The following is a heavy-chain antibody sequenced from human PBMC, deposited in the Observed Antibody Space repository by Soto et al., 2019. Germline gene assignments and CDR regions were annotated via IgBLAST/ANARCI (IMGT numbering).Heavy chain of an antibody. J-gene: IGHJ4*02. CDR2: ISYDGSNK. CDR3: AKDLISVVVVIPSAVDY. D-gene: IGHD3-22*01. Sequence: GGPQRVSWTAAGFNFIDYGRHWVRKAPGKGLEWVAVISYDGSNKYYADSVKGRFTISRDNSKNTLYLQMNSLRAEDTAVHYCAKDLISVVVVIPSAVDYWGQGTLVTVSS. V-gene: IGHV3-30*18. CDR1: GFNFIDYG.